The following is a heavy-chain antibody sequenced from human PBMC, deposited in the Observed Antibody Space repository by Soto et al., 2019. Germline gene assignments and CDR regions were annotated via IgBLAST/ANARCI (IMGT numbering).Heavy chain of an antibody. J-gene: IGHJ6*02. CDR2: ISSSSSYI. D-gene: IGHD6-6*01. Sequence: PGGSLRLSCAASGFTFSSYSMNWVRQAPGKGLEWVSSISSSSSYIYYADSVKGRFTISRDNAKNSLYLQMNSLRAEDPAVYYCARDLPSCYYYYYYGMDVWGQGTTVTISS. CDR3: ARDLPSCYYYYYYGMDV. CDR1: GFTFSSYS. V-gene: IGHV3-21*01.